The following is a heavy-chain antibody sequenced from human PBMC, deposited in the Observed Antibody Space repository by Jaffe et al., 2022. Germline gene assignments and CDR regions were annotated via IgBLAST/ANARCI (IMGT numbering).Heavy chain of an antibody. CDR1: GGSISSSNW. Sequence: QVQLQESGPGLVKPSGTLSLTCAVSGGSISSSNWWSWVRQPPGKGLEWIGEIYHSGSTNYNPSLKSRVTISVDKSKNQFSLKLSSVTAADTAVYYCARGVPHDYIWGSYRYPTPYDYWGQGTLVTVSS. J-gene: IGHJ4*02. D-gene: IGHD3-16*02. CDR3: ARGVPHDYIWGSYRYPTPYDY. V-gene: IGHV4-4*02. CDR2: IYHSGST.